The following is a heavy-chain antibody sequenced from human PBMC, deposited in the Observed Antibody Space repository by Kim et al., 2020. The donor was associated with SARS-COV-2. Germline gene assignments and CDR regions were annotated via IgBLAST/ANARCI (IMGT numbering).Heavy chain of an antibody. CDR3: AKSNRRIVGATTWIDY. CDR1: GFTFSSYG. V-gene: IGHV3-30*18. Sequence: GGSLRLSCAASGFTFSSYGMHWVRQAPGKGLEWVAVISYDGSNKYYADSVKGRFTISRDNSKNTLYLQMNSLRAEDTAVYYCAKSNRRIVGATTWIDYWGQGTLVTVSS. D-gene: IGHD1-26*01. J-gene: IGHJ4*02. CDR2: ISYDGSNK.